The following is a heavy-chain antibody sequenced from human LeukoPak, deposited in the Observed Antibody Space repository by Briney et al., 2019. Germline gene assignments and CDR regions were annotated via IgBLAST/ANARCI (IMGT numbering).Heavy chain of an antibody. CDR2: TYYRSKWLN. CDR3: ARSGERGSYSGLDV. Sequence: SQTLSLTCAISGDSVSSNSAAWNWIRQSPSRGLEWLGRTYYRSKWLNDYVVSVKSRTTINADTSKNQFSLLLNSVTPEDTAVYYCARSGERGSYSGLDVWGQGTTVTVSS. D-gene: IGHD5-18*01. J-gene: IGHJ6*02. V-gene: IGHV6-1*01. CDR1: GDSVSSNSAA.